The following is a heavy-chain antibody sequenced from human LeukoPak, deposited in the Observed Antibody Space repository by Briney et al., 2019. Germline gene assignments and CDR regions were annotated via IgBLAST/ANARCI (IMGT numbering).Heavy chain of an antibody. CDR3: ASEGRYYDFWSGYYTRSHWFDP. CDR1: GGSISSYY. CDR2: IYYSGST. Sequence: SETLSLTCTVSGGSISSYYWSWIRQPPGKGLEWIGYIYYSGSTNYNPSLESRVTISVDTSKNQFSLKLSSVTAADTAVYYCASEGRYYDFWSGYYTRSHWFDPWGQGTLVTVSS. V-gene: IGHV4-59*01. D-gene: IGHD3-3*01. J-gene: IGHJ5*02.